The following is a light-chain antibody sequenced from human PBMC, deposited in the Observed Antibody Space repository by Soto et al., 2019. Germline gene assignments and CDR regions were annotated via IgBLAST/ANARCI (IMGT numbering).Light chain of an antibody. CDR3: SSYTSSSTPYV. J-gene: IGLJ1*01. CDR2: DVS. CDR1: SSDVGGYNY. Sequence: QSALTQPASVSGSPGQSITISCTGTSSDVGGYNYVSWYQQHPGKAPKLMIYDVSNRPSGVSNRFSGSKSGNTASLTISGLHADDEADYYCSSYTSSSTPYVFGTGTQGHRP. V-gene: IGLV2-14*01.